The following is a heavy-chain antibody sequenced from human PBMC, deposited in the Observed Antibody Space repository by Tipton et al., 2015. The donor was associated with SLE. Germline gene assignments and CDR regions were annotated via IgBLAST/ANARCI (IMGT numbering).Heavy chain of an antibody. V-gene: IGHV3-23*01. CDR1: GFTFSSHG. Sequence: SLRLSCAASGFTFSSHGLTWVRQAPGKGLEWVSGISGRDGATYYADSVKGRFTISRDNSKSTLYLQMNTLRAEDTAVYYCAKVALSQAYCGGDCSYVFDIWGQGTMVTVSS. CDR2: ISGRDGAT. J-gene: IGHJ3*02. D-gene: IGHD2-21*01. CDR3: AKVALSQAYCGGDCSYVFDI.